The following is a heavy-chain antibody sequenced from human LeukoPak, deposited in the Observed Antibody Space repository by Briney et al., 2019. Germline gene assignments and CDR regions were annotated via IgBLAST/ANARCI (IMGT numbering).Heavy chain of an antibody. D-gene: IGHD4-23*01. V-gene: IGHV3-23*01. Sequence: GGSLRLSCAASGFTFSSYAMSWVRQAPGKGLEWVSAISGSGGSTYYADSVKGRFTISRDNSKNTLYLQMNSLRAEDTAVYYCAKDTPDYGGNAAEYFQHWDQGTLVTVSS. J-gene: IGHJ1*01. CDR3: AKDTPDYGGNAAEYFQH. CDR1: GFTFSSYA. CDR2: ISGSGGST.